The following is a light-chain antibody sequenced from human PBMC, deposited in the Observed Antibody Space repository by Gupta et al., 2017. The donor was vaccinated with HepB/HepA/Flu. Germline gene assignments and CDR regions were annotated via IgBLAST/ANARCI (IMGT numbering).Light chain of an antibody. V-gene: IGKV4-1*01. J-gene: IGKJ1*01. CDR2: WAS. Sequence: DIVMTQSPDSLTVSLGERATINCKSSQNILFSSNNKNYLAWYQQKPGQPPKLLISWASTRESGVPDRFSGSGSGTDFTLTISSLQAEDVAVYYCQQYDSVLWTVGQGTKVEIK. CDR3: QQYDSVLWT. CDR1: QNILFSSNNKNY.